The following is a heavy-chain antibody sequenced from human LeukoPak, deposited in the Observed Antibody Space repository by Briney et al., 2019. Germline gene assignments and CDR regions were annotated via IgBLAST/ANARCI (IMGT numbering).Heavy chain of an antibody. CDR3: AHTASPRWGYYMDV. V-gene: IGHV2-5*02. J-gene: IGHJ6*03. CDR1: GFSLSTSGVG. D-gene: IGHD4-23*01. Sequence: SGPTLVKPTQTLTLTCTFSGFSLSTSGVGVGWIRQPPGEALEWLALIYWDDDQRYSPSLKSRLTITKDTSKNQVVLTMTNMDPVDTATYYCAHTASPRWGYYMDVWGKGTTVTVSS. CDR2: IYWDDDQ.